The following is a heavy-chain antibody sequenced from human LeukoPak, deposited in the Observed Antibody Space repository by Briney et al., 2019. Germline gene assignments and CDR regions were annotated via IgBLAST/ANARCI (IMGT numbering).Heavy chain of an antibody. CDR1: GFTFSSNW. J-gene: IGHJ4*02. V-gene: IGHV3-23*01. D-gene: IGHD5-18*01. CDR2: ISGSVGTT. CDR3: ARAISGYNYGLDY. Sequence: GGSLRLSCAASGFTFSSNWMSWVRQAPEKGLEWVSAISGSVGTTYYADSVKGRFTISRDNSKNTLSLQMNSLRAEDTAVYFCARAISGYNYGLDYWGQGTLVTVSS.